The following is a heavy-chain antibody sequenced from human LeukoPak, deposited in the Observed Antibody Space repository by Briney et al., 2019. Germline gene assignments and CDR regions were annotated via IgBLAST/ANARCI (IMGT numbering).Heavy chain of an antibody. CDR1: GGSISSYY. Sequence: TSETLSLTCTVSGGSISSYYWSWIRQPPGKGLEWIGYIYYSGSTNYNPSLKSRVTISVDTSKNQFSLKLSSVTAADTAVYYCARGFYLNWFDPWGQGTLVTVSS. J-gene: IGHJ5*02. CDR3: ARGFYLNWFDP. CDR2: IYYSGST. V-gene: IGHV4-59*08. D-gene: IGHD2/OR15-2a*01.